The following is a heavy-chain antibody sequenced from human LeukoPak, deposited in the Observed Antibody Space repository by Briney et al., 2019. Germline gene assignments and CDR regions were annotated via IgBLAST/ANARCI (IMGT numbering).Heavy chain of an antibody. CDR2: AIPILGST. Sequence: ASVKVSCKASGATFSSSAISWVRQAPGQGLEWVGGAIPILGSTKYAQKFQDRVSITTDESTSTAYMELSSLRSVDTAVYYCARDDASATMGLDSWGQGTLVTVSS. J-gene: IGHJ5*01. CDR1: GATFSSSA. D-gene: IGHD1-26*01. V-gene: IGHV1-69*05. CDR3: ARDDASATMGLDS.